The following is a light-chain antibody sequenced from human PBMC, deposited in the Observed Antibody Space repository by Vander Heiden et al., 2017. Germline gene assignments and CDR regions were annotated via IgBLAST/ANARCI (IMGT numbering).Light chain of an antibody. J-gene: IGKJ4*01. V-gene: IGKV3-11*01. Sequence: EILLTQSPATLSLSPGERATLSCRASQSVSSYLAWYQQKPGQAPRLLIYDASNRATGIPARFSGSGSGTDFTLTISSLEPEDFAVYYCQQRSNWPPVITFGGGTKVEIK. CDR2: DAS. CDR3: QQRSNWPPVIT. CDR1: QSVSSY.